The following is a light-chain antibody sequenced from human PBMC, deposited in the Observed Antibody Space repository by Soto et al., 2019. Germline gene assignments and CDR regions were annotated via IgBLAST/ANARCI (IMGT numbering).Light chain of an antibody. V-gene: IGLV2-14*01. CDR1: SSDVGGYNY. CDR3: SSYTISSTWV. J-gene: IGLJ3*02. CDR2: EVS. Sequence: QSALTQPASVSGSPGQSITISCTGTSSDVGGYNYVSWFQQHPGKAPKLMLSEVSNRPSGVSNRFSGSKSGNTASLTISGLQAEDEADYYCSSYTISSTWVFGGGTKLTVL.